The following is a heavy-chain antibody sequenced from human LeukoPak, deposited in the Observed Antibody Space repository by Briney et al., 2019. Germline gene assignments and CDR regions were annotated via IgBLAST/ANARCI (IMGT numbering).Heavy chain of an antibody. V-gene: IGHV3-30*14. D-gene: IGHD7-27*01. CDR2: ISYDGTKI. J-gene: IGHJ3*02. CDR3: AREEGNWGDAFDI. Sequence: GRSLRLSCVASGLTFNIYAMYWVRQAPGKELEWLAAISYDGTKIYYADSVKGRLTISRDNSKNTLYLQMNSLRAEDTAVYYCAREEGNWGDAFDIWGQGTMVTVSS. CDR1: GLTFNIYA.